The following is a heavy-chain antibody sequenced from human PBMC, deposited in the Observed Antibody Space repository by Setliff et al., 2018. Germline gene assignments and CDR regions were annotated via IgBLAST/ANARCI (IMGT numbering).Heavy chain of an antibody. CDR1: GGSFSGYY. V-gene: IGHV4-34*01. J-gene: IGHJ3*02. Sequence: SETLSLTCAVYGGSFSGYYWSWIRQPPGKGLEWIGEINHSGSTYYNPSLKSRVTISVDTSKNQFSLKLGSVTAADTAVYYCTGGPDGYTYQGAFDIWGQGTMVTVSS. CDR2: INHSGST. CDR3: TGGPDGYTYQGAFDI. D-gene: IGHD5-12*01.